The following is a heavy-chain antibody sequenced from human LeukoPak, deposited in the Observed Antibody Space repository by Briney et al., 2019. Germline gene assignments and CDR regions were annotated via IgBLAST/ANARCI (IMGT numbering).Heavy chain of an antibody. J-gene: IGHJ4*02. Sequence: SETLSLTCTVSGGSISSGPYYWGWIRQPPGKGLEWIGVMYFSGSTHYNPSLKSRVTMSVDTSKNQFYLKLSSLTAADTAVYYCARRDDSSGYHKIFDYWGPGTLVTVSS. CDR1: GGSISSGPYY. CDR3: ARRDDSSGYHKIFDY. CDR2: MYFSGST. D-gene: IGHD3-22*01. V-gene: IGHV4-39*01.